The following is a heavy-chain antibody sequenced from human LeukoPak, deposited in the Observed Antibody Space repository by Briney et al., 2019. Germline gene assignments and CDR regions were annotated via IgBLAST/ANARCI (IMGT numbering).Heavy chain of an antibody. D-gene: IGHD4-17*01. Sequence: GGSLRLSCAASGFTVSSSYMSWVRQAPGKGLEWVAVIYSVGSTFYADSVKGRFTISRDNSKNTLFLQMNSLGAEDTAVYYCAKDGNTVTIFDHSGQGTLVTVSS. CDR2: IYSVGST. J-gene: IGHJ4*02. CDR1: GFTVSSSY. V-gene: IGHV3-53*05. CDR3: AKDGNTVTIFDH.